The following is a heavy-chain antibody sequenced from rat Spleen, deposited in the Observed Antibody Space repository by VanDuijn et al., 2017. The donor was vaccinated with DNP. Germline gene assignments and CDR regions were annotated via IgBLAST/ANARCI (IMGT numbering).Heavy chain of an antibody. V-gene: IGHV5-7*01. J-gene: IGHJ3*01. Sequence: EVQLVESGGGLLQPGRSRKLSCVASGFTFSDYNMAWVRQAPKKGLEWVGTISYDGSSTNYRDSVKGRFTVSRDNAKDTLYLQMDSLRSEDTATYYCARHGYSSYRFAYWGQGTLVTVSS. D-gene: IGHD1-2*01. CDR1: GFTFSDYN. CDR2: ISYDGSST. CDR3: ARHGYSSYRFAY.